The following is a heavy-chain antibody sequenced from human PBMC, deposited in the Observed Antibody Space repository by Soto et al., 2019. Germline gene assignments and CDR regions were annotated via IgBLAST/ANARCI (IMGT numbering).Heavy chain of an antibody. Sequence: EVQVVVSGGGLVQPGGSLKLSCAASGVTFSGSAMHWVRQASGKGLEWVGRIRSKANSYATAYGASVKGRFTMSRDDSKNPAYLQMNSLKTEDTAVYYCSTRGDGYNADFDYWGQGTLVTVSS. D-gene: IGHD5-12*01. V-gene: IGHV3-73*01. J-gene: IGHJ4*02. CDR3: STRGDGYNADFDY. CDR2: IRSKANSYAT. CDR1: GVTFSGSA.